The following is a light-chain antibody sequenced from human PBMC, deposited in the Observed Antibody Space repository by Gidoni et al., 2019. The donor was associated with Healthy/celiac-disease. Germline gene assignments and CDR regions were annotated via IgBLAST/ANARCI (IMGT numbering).Light chain of an antibody. CDR2: AAS. J-gene: IGKJ1*01. V-gene: IGKV1-39*01. CDR3: QQSYSTPKT. CDR1: QSISSY. Sequence: DLQMTQSPSSLSASVGDRVTITCRASQSISSYLNWYHQKPGKAPKLLIYAASSLQSGFPSRFSGSGSGTDFTLTISSLQPEDFATYYCQQSYSTPKTFGQGTKVEIK.